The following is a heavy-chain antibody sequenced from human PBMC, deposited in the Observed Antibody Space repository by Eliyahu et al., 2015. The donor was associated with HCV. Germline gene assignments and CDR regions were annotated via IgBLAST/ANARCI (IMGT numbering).Heavy chain of an antibody. CDR1: GFTFSSYS. D-gene: IGHD3-9*01. Sequence: EVQLVESGGGLVKPGGSLRLSCAASGFTFSSYSMNWVRQAPGKGLEWVSSISSSSSYIYYADSVKGRFTISRDNAKNSLYLQMNSLRAEDTAVYYCARYGTTYYDILTGYPDAFDIWGQGTMVTVSS. CDR3: ARYGTTYYDILTGYPDAFDI. V-gene: IGHV3-21*01. J-gene: IGHJ3*02. CDR2: ISSSSSYI.